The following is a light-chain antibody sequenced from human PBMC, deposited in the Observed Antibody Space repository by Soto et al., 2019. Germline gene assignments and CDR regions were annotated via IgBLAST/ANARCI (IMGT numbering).Light chain of an antibody. CDR1: SGDIGSYNR. CDR3: SSYTNINTRAGV. J-gene: IGLJ1*01. CDR2: EVT. Sequence: QSVLTQPASVSGSPGQSITISCTGTSGDIGSYNRVSWYQQDPGKAPKLIIYEVTDRPSGVSNRFSGSKSGNTASLTTSGLQAEDEAEYYCSSYTNINTRAGVFGTGTKVTVL. V-gene: IGLV2-14*01.